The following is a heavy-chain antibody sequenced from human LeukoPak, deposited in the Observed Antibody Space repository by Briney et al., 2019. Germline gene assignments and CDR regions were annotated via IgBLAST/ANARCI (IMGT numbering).Heavy chain of an antibody. CDR3: ARTTEGYAGGPGYSYYYYMDV. D-gene: IGHD5-12*01. CDR1: GGSISSYY. V-gene: IGHV4-59*01. Sequence: SETLSLTCTVSGGSISSYYWSWLRQPPGKGLEWIGYIHYSGSTHYNPSLKSRVTISVDTSKNQVSLKLRSVTAADTAVYYCARTTEGYAGGPGYSYYYYMDVWGKGTTVTISS. CDR2: IHYSGST. J-gene: IGHJ6*03.